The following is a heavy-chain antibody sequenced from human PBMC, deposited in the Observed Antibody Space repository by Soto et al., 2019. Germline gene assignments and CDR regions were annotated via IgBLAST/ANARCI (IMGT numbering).Heavy chain of an antibody. J-gene: IGHJ3*02. V-gene: IGHV1-18*01. CDR3: ARVDYDFWSGPEAFDI. CDR2: IGAYNGNT. Sequence: ASVKVSCKASGYTFTSYGISWVRQAPGQGLEWMGWIGAYNGNTNYAQKLQGRVTMTTDTSTSTAYMELRSLRSDDTAVYYCARVDYDFWSGPEAFDIWGQGTMVTVSS. D-gene: IGHD3-3*01. CDR1: GYTFTSYG.